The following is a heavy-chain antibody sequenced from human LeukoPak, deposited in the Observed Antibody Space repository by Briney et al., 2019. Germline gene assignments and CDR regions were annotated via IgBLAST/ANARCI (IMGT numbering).Heavy chain of an antibody. CDR3: ARVVNYMDV. CDR1: GGAFTGYY. D-gene: IGHD2-2*01. Sequence: SETLSLTCAGSGGAFTGYYWSWIRQPPGKGLEWIGYIYYSGSTYYNPSLKSRVTISVDTSKNQFSLKLSSVTAADTAVYYCARVVNYMDVWGKGTTVTVSS. J-gene: IGHJ6*03. V-gene: IGHV4-30-4*08. CDR2: IYYSGST.